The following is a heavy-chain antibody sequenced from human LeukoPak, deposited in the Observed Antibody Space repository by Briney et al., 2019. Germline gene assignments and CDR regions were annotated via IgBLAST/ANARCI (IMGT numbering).Heavy chain of an antibody. J-gene: IGHJ4*02. CDR2: IYYSGST. CDR1: GGSISSYY. CDR3: ARMMTTAIHFDY. D-gene: IGHD4-17*01. Sequence: PSETLSLTCTVSGGSISSYYWSWIRQPPGKGLEWIGYIYYSGSTNYNPSLKSRVTISVDTSKNQFSLKLSSVTAADTAVYYCARMMTTAIHFDYWGQGTLVTVSS. V-gene: IGHV4-59*01.